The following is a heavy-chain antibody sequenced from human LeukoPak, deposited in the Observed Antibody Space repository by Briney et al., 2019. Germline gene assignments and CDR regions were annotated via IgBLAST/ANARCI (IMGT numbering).Heavy chain of an antibody. Sequence: SETLSLTCAVYGGSFSGYYWSWIRQPPGKGLEWIGEINHSGSTNYNPSLKSRVTISVDTSKNQFSLKLSSVTAADTAVYYCASGGYCSGGSCYSPPAYWSQGTLVTVSS. J-gene: IGHJ4*02. V-gene: IGHV4-34*01. CDR1: GGSFSGYY. CDR3: ASGGYCSGGSCYSPPAY. CDR2: INHSGST. D-gene: IGHD2-15*01.